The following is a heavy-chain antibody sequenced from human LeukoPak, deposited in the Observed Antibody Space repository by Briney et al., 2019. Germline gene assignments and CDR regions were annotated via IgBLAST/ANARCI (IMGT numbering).Heavy chain of an antibody. J-gene: IGHJ6*03. Sequence: SETLSLTCSVSGYSVSSGYYWVWIRQTPGKGLEWIGSIYRSGSTNYNPSLKSRVTISVDTSKNQFSLKVNSVTAADTALYYCARGDCSSTICYSPMDVWGKGTTVTVSS. CDR1: GYSVSSGYY. D-gene: IGHD2-2*01. CDR2: IYRSGST. V-gene: IGHV4-38-2*02. CDR3: ARGDCSSTICYSPMDV.